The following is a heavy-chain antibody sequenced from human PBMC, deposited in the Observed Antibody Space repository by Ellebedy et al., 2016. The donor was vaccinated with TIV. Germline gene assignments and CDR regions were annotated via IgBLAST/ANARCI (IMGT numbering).Heavy chain of an antibody. D-gene: IGHD5-18*01. CDR3: AREYSYGYYFDY. CDR2: IWYDGSNK. Sequence: GGSLRLSXAASGFTFSSYGMHWVRQAPGKGLEWVAVIWYDGSNKYYADSVKGRFTISRDNSKNTLYLQMNSLRAEDTAVYYCAREYSYGYYFDYWGQGTLVTVSS. CDR1: GFTFSSYG. V-gene: IGHV3-33*01. J-gene: IGHJ4*02.